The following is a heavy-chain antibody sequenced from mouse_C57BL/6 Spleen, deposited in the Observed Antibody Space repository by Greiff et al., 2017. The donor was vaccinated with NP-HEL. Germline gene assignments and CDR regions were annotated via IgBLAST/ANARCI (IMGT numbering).Heavy chain of an antibody. V-gene: IGHV1-80*01. J-gene: IGHJ1*03. Sequence: VQLQQSGAELVKPGASVKISCKASGYAFSSYWMNWVKQRPGKGLEWIGQIYPGDGDTNYNGKFKGKATLTADKSSSTAYMQLSSLTSEDSAVYFCARGGGSSYDWYFDVWGTGTTVTVSS. CDR2: IYPGDGDT. CDR3: ARGGGSSYDWYFDV. CDR1: GYAFSSYW. D-gene: IGHD1-1*01.